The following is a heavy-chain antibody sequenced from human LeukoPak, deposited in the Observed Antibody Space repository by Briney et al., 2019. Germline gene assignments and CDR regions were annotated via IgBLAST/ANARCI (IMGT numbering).Heavy chain of an antibody. V-gene: IGHV1-2*02. J-gene: IGHJ5*02. CDR2: INPNSGGT. CDR3: ARKGCTGDCFRFDP. CDR1: GYTFTGYY. Sequence: ASVKVSCKASGYTFTGYYMHWVRQAPGQGLEWMGWINPNSGGTNYAQKFQGRVTMTRDTSTAYMELSSLRSDDSAVYYCARKGCTGDCFRFDPWGQGILVTVSS. D-gene: IGHD2-21*02.